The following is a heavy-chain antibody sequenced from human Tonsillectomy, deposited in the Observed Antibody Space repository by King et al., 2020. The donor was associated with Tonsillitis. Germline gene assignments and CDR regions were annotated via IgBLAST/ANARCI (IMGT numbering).Heavy chain of an antibody. CDR1: GYTFSSFA. V-gene: IGHV1-3*01. D-gene: IGHD5-12*01. J-gene: IGHJ1*01. CDR3: ASHDYSDYEGEEYLQH. Sequence: QLVQSGAEVKKPGASVKVSCKASGYTFSSFAIHWVRQAPGQGLEWMGWINGGTGKTKSSQNFQGRVTITRDTSARTAYMELSSLRSEDTAVYYCASHDYSDYEGEEYLQHWGQGTLVTVSS. CDR2: INGGTGKT.